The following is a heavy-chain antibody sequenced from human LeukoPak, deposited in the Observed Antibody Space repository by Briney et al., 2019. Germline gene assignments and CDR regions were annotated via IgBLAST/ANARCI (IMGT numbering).Heavy chain of an antibody. CDR3: ARGYGSGPDAFDI. V-gene: IGHV4-38-2*02. J-gene: IGHJ3*02. D-gene: IGHD3-10*01. Sequence: PSETLSLTCTVSGYSISSGYSWGWIRQPPGKGLEWIGSIYHSGSTYYNPSLKSRVTISVDTSKNQFSLKLSSVTAADTAVYYCARGYGSGPDAFDIWGQGTMVTVSS. CDR1: GYSISSGYS. CDR2: IYHSGST.